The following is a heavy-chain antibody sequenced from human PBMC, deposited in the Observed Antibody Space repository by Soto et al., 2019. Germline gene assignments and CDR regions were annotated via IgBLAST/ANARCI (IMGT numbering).Heavy chain of an antibody. D-gene: IGHD1-1*01. CDR1: GFMFANYA. CDR3: AKGGYDSNPARDV. J-gene: IGHJ6*02. CDR2: TKGGGGSP. V-gene: IGHV3-23*01. Sequence: EVQLSESGGGRVQPGGSLRLSCVGSGFMFANYAISWVRQAPGKGLEWVSGTKGGGGSPYFADSVKGRFTMSRDNAKHTLFMEINSMSAEDTAVYYCAKGGYDSNPARDVWGQGTTVTVSS.